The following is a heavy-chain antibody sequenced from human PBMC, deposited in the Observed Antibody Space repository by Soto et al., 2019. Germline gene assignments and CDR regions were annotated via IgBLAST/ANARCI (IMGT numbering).Heavy chain of an antibody. D-gene: IGHD1-1*01. Sequence: SETLSLTCTVSGGSISSYYWSWIRQPPGKGLEWIGYVYYSGNTNYNPSLKSRVTISVDTSKNQSSLKVSSVTAADTAVYYCARVLGQRHGPLAYWGQGTLVTVSS. CDR3: ARVLGQRHGPLAY. V-gene: IGHV4-59*01. J-gene: IGHJ4*02. CDR1: GGSISSYY. CDR2: VYYSGNT.